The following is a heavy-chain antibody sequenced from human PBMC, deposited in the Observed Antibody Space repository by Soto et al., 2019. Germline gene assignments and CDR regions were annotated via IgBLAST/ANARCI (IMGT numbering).Heavy chain of an antibody. D-gene: IGHD3-10*01. V-gene: IGHV4-34*01. J-gene: IGHJ6*02. CDR3: ARAHRQERFRYYGSGSPNYYGMEV. CDR1: GGAFSGYY. Sequence: SETLSLTCAVYGGAFSGYYWSWIRQPPGKGLEWIGEINHSGSTNYNPSLKSRVTISVDTSKNQFSLKLSSVTAADTAVYYCARAHRQERFRYYGSGSPNYYGMEVWGQGTTV. CDR2: INHSGST.